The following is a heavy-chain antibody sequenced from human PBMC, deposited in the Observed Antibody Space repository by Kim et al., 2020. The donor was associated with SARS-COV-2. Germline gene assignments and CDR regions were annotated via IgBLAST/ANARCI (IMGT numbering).Heavy chain of an antibody. Sequence: GGSLRLSCATSGFTFSNYYMSWIRQAPGKGLEWVSYISSSGDTIYYADSVRGRFTISRDNGRKSLSLQMNSLRVEDTGVYYCARDPTTPTGYYYGLDVWG. J-gene: IGHJ6*01. CDR3: ARDPTTPTGYYYGLDV. CDR1: GFTFSNYY. D-gene: IGHD3-3*01. CDR2: ISSSGDTI. V-gene: IGHV3-11*01.